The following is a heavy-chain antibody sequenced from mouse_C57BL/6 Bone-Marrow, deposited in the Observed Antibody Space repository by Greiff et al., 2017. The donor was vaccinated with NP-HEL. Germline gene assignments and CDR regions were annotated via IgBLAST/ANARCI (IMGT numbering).Heavy chain of an antibody. CDR2: IDPETGGT. J-gene: IGHJ3*01. D-gene: IGHD2-3*01. V-gene: IGHV1-15*01. CDR1: GYTFTDYD. CDR3: TLDGYLFAY. Sequence: QVQLQQSGAELVRPGASVTLSCKASGYTFTDYDMHWVKQTPVHGLDWIGAIDPETGGTAYNQKLKGKAILTADKSSSTAYIELRSLPSEDSAVYYCTLDGYLFAYWGQGTLVTVSA.